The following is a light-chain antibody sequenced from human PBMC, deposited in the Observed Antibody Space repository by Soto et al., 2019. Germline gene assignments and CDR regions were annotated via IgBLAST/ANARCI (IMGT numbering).Light chain of an antibody. CDR3: QQYNKYST. J-gene: IGKJ1*01. CDR2: KAS. CDR1: QSISSW. Sequence: DIQMTQSPSTLSASVGDRVTITCRASQSISSWLAWYQQKPGKAPKLLIYKASSLQSGVPPRFSGSGSGTESDLTVSSLQGDDCATYYCQQYNKYSTFGQGPKVEIK. V-gene: IGKV1-5*03.